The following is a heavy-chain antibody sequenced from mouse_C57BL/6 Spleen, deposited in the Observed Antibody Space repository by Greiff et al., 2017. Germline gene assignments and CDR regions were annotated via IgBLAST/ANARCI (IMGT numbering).Heavy chain of an antibody. CDR1: GYSITSGYY. V-gene: IGHV3-6*01. D-gene: IGHD4-1*01. CDR2: ISYDGSN. CDR3: ATGNWDYFDD. J-gene: IGHJ2*01. Sequence: VQLKESGPGLVKPSQSLSLTCSVTGYSITSGYYWNWIRQFPGNKLEWMGYISYDGSNNYNPSLKNRISITRYTSKNQFFLKLNSVTTEDTATYYCATGNWDYFDDWGQGTTLTVSS.